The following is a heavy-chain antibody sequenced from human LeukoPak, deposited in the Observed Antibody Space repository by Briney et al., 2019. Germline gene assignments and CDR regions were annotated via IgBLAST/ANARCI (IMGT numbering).Heavy chain of an antibody. V-gene: IGHV4-34*01. J-gene: IGHJ4*02. D-gene: IGHD3-22*01. CDR1: GGSISGYY. CDR3: ARLYDSSGLDY. Sequence: SETLSLTCTVSGGSISGYYWSWIRQPPGKGLEWIGEINHSGSTNYNPSLKSRVTISVDTSKNQFSLKLSSVTAADTAVYYCARLYDSSGLDYWGQGTLVTVSS. CDR2: INHSGST.